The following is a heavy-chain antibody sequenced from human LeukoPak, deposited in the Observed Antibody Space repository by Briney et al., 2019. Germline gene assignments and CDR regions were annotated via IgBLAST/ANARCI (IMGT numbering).Heavy chain of an antibody. V-gene: IGHV3-7*04. CDR1: GFRFSNRW. CDR2: IKADGSEK. CDR3: ARYCGGGSCFDY. Sequence: PGGSLRLSCAASGFRFSNRWMSWVRQAPGKRLEWVANIKADGSEKYYVDSVKGRFTVSRDNAKNSLYLQMNSLRAEDTGLYYCARYCGGGSCFDYWGRGTLVTVSS. D-gene: IGHD2-15*01. J-gene: IGHJ4*02.